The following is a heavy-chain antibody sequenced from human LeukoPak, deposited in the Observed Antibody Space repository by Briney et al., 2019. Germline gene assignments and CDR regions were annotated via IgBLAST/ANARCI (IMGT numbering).Heavy chain of an antibody. V-gene: IGHV4-4*02. Sequence: PSETLSLTCAVSSGSISSSTWWSWVRQPPGKGLEWIGEINHSGSTHYTPSLKSRVTISVDTSDNKFSPKMISVTAADAAVYYCARWGSGYFDYWGQGTQVTVSS. D-gene: IGHD6-19*01. CDR1: SGSISSSTW. J-gene: IGHJ4*02. CDR2: INHSGST. CDR3: ARWGSGYFDY.